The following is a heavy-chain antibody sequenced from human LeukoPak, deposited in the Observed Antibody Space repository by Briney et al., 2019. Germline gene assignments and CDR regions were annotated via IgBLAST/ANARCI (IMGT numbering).Heavy chain of an antibody. CDR2: ITNDGSST. J-gene: IGHJ4*02. V-gene: IGHV3-74*01. CDR3: ARDVTSSSSGLDY. CDR1: GLTFSSHW. D-gene: IGHD2-15*01. Sequence: GGSLRLSCAASGLTFSSHWMHRVRQAPGKGLVWVSRITNDGSSTTYADSVKGRFTISRDNAKNMLYLQVNSLRAEDTAVYYCARDVTSSSSGLDYWGQGTLVTVSS.